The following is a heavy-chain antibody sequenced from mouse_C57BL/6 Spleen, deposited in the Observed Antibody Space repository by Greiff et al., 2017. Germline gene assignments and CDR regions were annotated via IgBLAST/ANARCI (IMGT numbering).Heavy chain of an antibody. J-gene: IGHJ4*01. CDR3: ASWLLPYSMDY. V-gene: IGHV1-39*01. D-gene: IGHD2-3*01. Sequence: QLQQSGPELVRPGASVKLSCTASGYSFTDYNMNWVKQSPGKGLEWIGLINPNYGTTRYDQKFKGKATLTVDPSSNPASMQLNSLTSDYSAIYYCASWLLPYSMDYWGQGTSVTVSS. CDR2: INPNYGTT. CDR1: GYSFTDYN.